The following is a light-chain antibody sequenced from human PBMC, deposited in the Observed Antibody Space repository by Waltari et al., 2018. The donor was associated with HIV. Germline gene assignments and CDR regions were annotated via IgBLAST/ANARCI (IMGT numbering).Light chain of an antibody. CDR2: DAS. V-gene: IGKV3-11*01. CDR1: QSVNSY. J-gene: IGKJ3*01. CDR3: QQHSNWPLIT. Sequence: VLTQSPVTLSASPVERVTLSCRASQSVNSYLSWYQQKPGQAPRLLIYDASKRATGIPARFSGTGSGTDFTLTISSLEPEDFAVYVCQQHSNWPLITFGPGSTVDV.